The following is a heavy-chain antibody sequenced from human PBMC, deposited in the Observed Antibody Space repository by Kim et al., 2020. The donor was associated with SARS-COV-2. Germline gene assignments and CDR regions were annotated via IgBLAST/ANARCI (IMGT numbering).Heavy chain of an antibody. CDR1: GGSISSYY. D-gene: IGHD3-22*01. CDR2: IYYSGST. CDR3: ARDRYYDSSGYYSTYAFDI. J-gene: IGHJ3*02. V-gene: IGHV4-59*01. Sequence: SETLSLTCTVSGGSISSYYWSWIRQPPGKGLEWIGYIYYSGSTNYNPSLKSRVTISVDTSKNQFSLKLSSVTAADTAVYYCARDRYYDSSGYYSTYAFDIWGQGTMVTVSS.